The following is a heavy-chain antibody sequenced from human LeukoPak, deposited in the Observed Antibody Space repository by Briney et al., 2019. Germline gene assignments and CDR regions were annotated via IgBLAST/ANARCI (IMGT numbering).Heavy chain of an antibody. J-gene: IGHJ4*02. Sequence: GESLKISCKGSGYSFTSYWIGWVRQMPGKGLEWMGIIYPGDSDTGYSPSFQGQVTISADKSISTAYLQWSSLKASDTAMYYCARWEGPDSYDSSGYHPFDYWGQGTLVTVSS. V-gene: IGHV5-51*01. CDR2: IYPGDSDT. CDR1: GYSFTSYW. CDR3: ARWEGPDSYDSSGYHPFDY. D-gene: IGHD3-22*01.